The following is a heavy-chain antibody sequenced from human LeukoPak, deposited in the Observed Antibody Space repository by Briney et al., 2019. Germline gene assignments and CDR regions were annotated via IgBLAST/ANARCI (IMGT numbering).Heavy chain of an antibody. Sequence: SETLSLTCSVYGGSFSCYYWSWIRQPPGKGLEWIGEINHSGSTNYNPSLKSRVAISVDTSKNQFSLKLNSVTAADTAVYYCAGTRGAVDYWGQGTLVTVSS. CDR2: INHSGST. V-gene: IGHV4-34*01. CDR1: GGSFSCYY. J-gene: IGHJ4*02. D-gene: IGHD1-26*01. CDR3: AGTRGAVDY.